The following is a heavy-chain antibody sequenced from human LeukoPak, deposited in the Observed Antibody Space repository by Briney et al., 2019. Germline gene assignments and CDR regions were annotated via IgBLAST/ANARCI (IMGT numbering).Heavy chain of an antibody. CDR2: INPSGGST. Sequence: ASVKVSCKASGYTFNSYYIHWVRQAPGQGLEWMGIINPSGGSTSYAQKFQGRVTMTRDTSTSTVYMEMSSLRSEDTAVYYCARDPDPYSSSWSFDFDYWGQGTLVTVSS. CDR1: GYTFNSYY. CDR3: ARDPDPYSSSWSFDFDY. V-gene: IGHV1-46*02. D-gene: IGHD6-13*01. J-gene: IGHJ4*02.